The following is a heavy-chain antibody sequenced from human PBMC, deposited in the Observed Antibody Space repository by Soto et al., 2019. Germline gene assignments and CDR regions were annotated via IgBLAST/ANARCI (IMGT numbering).Heavy chain of an antibody. D-gene: IGHD2-2*02. Sequence: LSLTCTVSGGSIGSSSYYWGWIRQPPGKGPEWIASIYYIGNTYYNPSLKSRVTISVDTSKNQLFLKLRSVTAADTAVYYCARHLSRSVVVAATIGNYFDYWGQGTLVTVSS. CDR3: ARHLSRSVVVAATIGNYFDY. CDR2: IYYIGNT. V-gene: IGHV4-39*01. CDR1: GGSIGSSSYY. J-gene: IGHJ4*02.